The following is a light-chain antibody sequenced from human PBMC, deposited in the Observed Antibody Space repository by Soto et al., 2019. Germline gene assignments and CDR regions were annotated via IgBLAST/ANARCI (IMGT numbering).Light chain of an antibody. CDR2: GNN. CDR1: SSNIGAGYD. V-gene: IGLV1-40*01. J-gene: IGLJ1*01. CDR3: HSYDISLTGYV. Sequence: QSVLTQPPSVSGAPGQSVTISCIVSSSNIGAGYDAQWYQQLPGTAPKPLIYGNNNRPSGVPDRFSGSKSGTSASLAITGLQAEDEADYYCHSYDISLTGYVLGTGTKVTVL.